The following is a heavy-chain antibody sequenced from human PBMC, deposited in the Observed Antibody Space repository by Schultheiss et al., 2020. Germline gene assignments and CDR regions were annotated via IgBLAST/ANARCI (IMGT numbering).Heavy chain of an antibody. CDR1: GGSISSYY. V-gene: IGHV4-34*01. CDR3: ARVGGMGVAAAVVGIDPQYYYYGMDV. CDR2: INHSGST. Sequence: SETLSLTCTVSGGSISSYYWSWIRQPAGKGLEWIGEINHSGSTNYNPSLKSRVTISVDTSKNQFSLKLSSVTAADTAVYYCARVGGMGVAAAVVGIDPQYYYYGMDVWGQGTTVTVSS. D-gene: IGHD6-13*01. J-gene: IGHJ6*02.